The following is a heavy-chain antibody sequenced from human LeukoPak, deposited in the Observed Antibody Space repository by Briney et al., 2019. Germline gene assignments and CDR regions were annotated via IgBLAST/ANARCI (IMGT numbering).Heavy chain of an antibody. J-gene: IGHJ5*02. Sequence: SETLSLTCTVSGGSTSSYYWSWIRQPPGKGLEWIGYIYYSGSTNYNPSLKSRVTISVDTSKNQFSLKLSSVTAADTAVYYCARGLRFGAAGWFDPWGQGTLVTVSS. V-gene: IGHV4-59*01. CDR1: GGSTSSYY. CDR3: ARGLRFGAAGWFDP. D-gene: IGHD3-16*01. CDR2: IYYSGST.